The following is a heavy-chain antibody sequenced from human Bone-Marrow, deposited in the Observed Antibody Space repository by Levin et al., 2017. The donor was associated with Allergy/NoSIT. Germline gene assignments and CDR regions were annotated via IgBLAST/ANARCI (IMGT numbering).Heavy chain of an antibody. CDR2: INHSGST. Sequence: GSLRLSCAVYGGSFSGYYWSWIRQPPGKGLEWIGEINHSGSTNYNPSLKSRVTISVDTSKNQFSLKLSSVTAADTAVYYCAREKPYYGSGSYYNEGRWFDPWGQGTLVTVSS. CDR1: GGSFSGYY. V-gene: IGHV4-34*01. CDR3: AREKPYYGSGSYYNEGRWFDP. J-gene: IGHJ5*02. D-gene: IGHD3-10*01.